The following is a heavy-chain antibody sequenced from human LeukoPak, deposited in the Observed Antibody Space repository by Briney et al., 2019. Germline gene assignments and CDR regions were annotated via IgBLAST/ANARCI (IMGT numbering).Heavy chain of an antibody. D-gene: IGHD2-2*01. V-gene: IGHV3-48*01. CDR1: GFTFSSYS. J-gene: IGHJ5*02. CDR3: ARDRTVPGVPYNWFDP. Sequence: GGSLRLSCAASGFTFSSYSMNWVRQAPGKGLEWVSYISSSSSTIYYADSVKGRFTISRGNAKNSLYLQMNSLRAEDTAVYYCARDRTVPGVPYNWFDPWGQGTLVTVSS. CDR2: ISSSSSTI.